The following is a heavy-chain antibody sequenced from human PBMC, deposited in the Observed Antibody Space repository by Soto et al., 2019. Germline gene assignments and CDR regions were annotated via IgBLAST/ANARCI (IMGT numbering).Heavy chain of an antibody. J-gene: IGHJ6*02. Sequence: GGSLRLSCAASGFTFSSYWMSWVRQAPGKGLEWVANIKQDGSEKYYVDSVKGRFTISRDNAKNSLYLQMNSLRAEDTAVYYCARESSVVIRARYYYYVMYVRSQGTTVTGS. V-gene: IGHV3-7*03. D-gene: IGHD3-10*01. CDR1: GFTFSSYW. CDR2: IKQDGSEK. CDR3: ARESSVVIRARYYYYVMYV.